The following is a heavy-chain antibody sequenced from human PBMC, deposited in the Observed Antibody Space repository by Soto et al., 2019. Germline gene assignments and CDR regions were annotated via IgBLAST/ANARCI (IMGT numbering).Heavy chain of an antibody. CDR1: GDSVSSNSAA. D-gene: IGHD1-7*01. Sequence: SQTLSLTCAISGDSVSSNSAAWNWIRQSPSRGLEWLGRTYYRSRWYNDYAVSVKSRITVNPDTSKNQFSLHLNSVTPEDTAVYYGAGTTSLQWYYMDVWDKGPTVTVPS. J-gene: IGHJ6*03. CDR3: AGTTSLQWYYMDV. CDR2: TYYRSRWYN. V-gene: IGHV6-1*01.